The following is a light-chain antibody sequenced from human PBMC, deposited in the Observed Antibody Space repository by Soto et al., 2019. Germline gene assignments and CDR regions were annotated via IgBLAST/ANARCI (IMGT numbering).Light chain of an antibody. J-gene: IGKJ2*01. CDR2: GAS. CDR3: QQYGRSPST. CDR1: QKITNNF. V-gene: IGKV3-20*01. Sequence: ENVLTQSPGTLSLSPGERATLSCRASQKITNNFLAWFQQKPGLAPRLLIHGASTRASGVPDRFSGGGSGTDFVLTISRLEPEDFAVYYCQQYGRSPSTFGQGTKLQIK.